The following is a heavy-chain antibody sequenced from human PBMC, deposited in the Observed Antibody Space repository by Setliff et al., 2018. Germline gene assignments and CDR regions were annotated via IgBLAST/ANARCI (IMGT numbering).Heavy chain of an antibody. J-gene: IGHJ4*02. V-gene: IGHV3-30*18. CDR1: GFTVSSFS. Sequence: GGSLRLSCAASGFTVSSFSMHWVRQAPVKGLDWVATLSDDGSSDFYADSVKGRFTISRDNSKNTLYLQMNSLRAEDTAMYYCAKSGIAAAGTAPFDYWGQGTLVTVSS. D-gene: IGHD6-13*01. CDR3: AKSGIAAAGTAPFDY. CDR2: LSDDGSSD.